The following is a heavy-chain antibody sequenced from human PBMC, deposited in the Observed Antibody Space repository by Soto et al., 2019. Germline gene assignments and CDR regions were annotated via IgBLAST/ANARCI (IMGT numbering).Heavy chain of an antibody. CDR3: ARVGIAVAGTGSLQH. J-gene: IGHJ1*01. CDR1: GYTFTSYC. D-gene: IGHD6-19*01. Sequence: RASVKVSCKASGYTFTSYCISWVRQAPGQGLEWMGWISAYNGNTNYAQKLQGRVTMTTDTSTSTAYMELRSLRSDDTAVYYCARVGIAVAGTGSLQHWGQGTLVTVSS. CDR2: ISAYNGNT. V-gene: IGHV1-18*04.